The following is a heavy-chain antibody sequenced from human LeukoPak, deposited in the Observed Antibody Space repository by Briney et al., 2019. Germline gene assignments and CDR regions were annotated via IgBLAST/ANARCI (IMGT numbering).Heavy chain of an antibody. J-gene: IGHJ3*02. CDR2: IYSGGST. V-gene: IGHV3-66*01. CDR1: GFTVSSNY. CDR3: ARDSRGDAFDI. Sequence: GGSLRLSCAASGFTVSSNYMSWVRQAPGKGLEWVSVIYSGGSTYYADSGKGRFTISRDNSKNTLYLQMNSLRAEDTAVYYCARDSRGDAFDIWGQGTMVTVSS.